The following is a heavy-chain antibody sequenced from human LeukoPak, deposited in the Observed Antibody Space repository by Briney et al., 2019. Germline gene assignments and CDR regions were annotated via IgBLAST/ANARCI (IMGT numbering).Heavy chain of an antibody. CDR1: GFTFSSYA. J-gene: IGHJ4*02. CDR2: VSGSGGST. V-gene: IGHV3-23*01. D-gene: IGHD5-12*01. Sequence: RPGGSLRLSCAASGFTFSSYAMSWVRQAPGKGLEWVSGVSGSGGSTYYADSVKGRFTISRDNSENTLYLQMNSLRAEDTAVYYCAKDQLSGYSGLYFDYWGQGTLVTVSS. CDR3: AKDQLSGYSGLYFDY.